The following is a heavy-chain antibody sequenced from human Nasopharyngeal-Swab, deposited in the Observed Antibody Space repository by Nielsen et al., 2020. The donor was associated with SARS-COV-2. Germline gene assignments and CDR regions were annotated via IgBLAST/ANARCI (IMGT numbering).Heavy chain of an antibody. CDR3: AASAYFYYCMDV. CDR1: GESFSYYY. Sequence: GSLRLSCAAYGESFSYYYWSWIRQSPGKGLEWIAEINHSGATNYTPSLKSRVTISVDTSKNQVSLKLRSVTAADTAVYYCAASAYFYYCMDVWGKGTTVTVSS. V-gene: IGHV4-34*01. J-gene: IGHJ6*03. CDR2: INHSGAT.